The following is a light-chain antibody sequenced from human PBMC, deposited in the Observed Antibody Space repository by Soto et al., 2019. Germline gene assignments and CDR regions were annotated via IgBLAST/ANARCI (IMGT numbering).Light chain of an antibody. CDR1: SSDVGSYNL. CDR2: EGS. Sequence: QSALTQPASVSGSPGQSITISCTGTSSDVGSYNLVSWYQQHPGKAPKLMIYEGSKRPSGVSNRFSGSKSGNTASLTISGLQAEDEADYYCCSYAGSSTVVFGGGTPLTVL. CDR3: CSYAGSSTVV. J-gene: IGLJ2*01. V-gene: IGLV2-23*01.